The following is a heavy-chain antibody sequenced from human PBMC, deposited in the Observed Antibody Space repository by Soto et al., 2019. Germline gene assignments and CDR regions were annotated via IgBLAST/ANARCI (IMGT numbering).Heavy chain of an antibody. J-gene: IGHJ6*02. Sequence: QVQLQESGPGLVKPSGTLSLICAVSGVSMRSINWWSWVRQAPGKGLDWIGEIYHSGRTNYNPYLNSPVTMLVDKAKNQISPHLTSLTAVYTAVYSGARGHSDYARYYNDAMDVWGQGTAVTVYS. CDR1: GVSMRSINW. D-gene: IGHD4-4*01. CDR3: ARGHSDYARYYNDAMDV. V-gene: IGHV4-4*02. CDR2: IYHSGRT.